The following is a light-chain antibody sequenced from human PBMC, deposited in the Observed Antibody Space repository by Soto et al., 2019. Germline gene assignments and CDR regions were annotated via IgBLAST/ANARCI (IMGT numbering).Light chain of an antibody. CDR1: QTISKY. J-gene: IGKJ1*01. CDR3: QQSYSTPRT. CDR2: GAS. Sequence: DIQMTQSPSSLSASVGDRVSITCRASQTISKYLNWYQQKPGKAPKLLIYGASILQSGVPSRFSGSGSGTGFTLTISSLQPEDFATYYCQQSYSTPRTVGQGNKVDI. V-gene: IGKV1-39*01.